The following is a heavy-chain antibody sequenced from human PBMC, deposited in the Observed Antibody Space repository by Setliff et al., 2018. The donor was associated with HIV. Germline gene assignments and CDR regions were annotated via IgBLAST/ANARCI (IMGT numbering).Heavy chain of an antibody. D-gene: IGHD3-10*01. J-gene: IGHJ6*03. Sequence: PSETLSLTCAVSGASITTNSYYWGWISQTPEKGLEWIGDFYYSGTTYYNPSLKSRAAISVDTSKNQISLKLSSVTAADTAVYYCASLDGSESPYIYYYYMDVWGEGTAVTVSS. CDR2: FYYSGTT. CDR3: ASLDGSESPYIYYYYMDV. V-gene: IGHV4-39*01. CDR1: GASITTNSYY.